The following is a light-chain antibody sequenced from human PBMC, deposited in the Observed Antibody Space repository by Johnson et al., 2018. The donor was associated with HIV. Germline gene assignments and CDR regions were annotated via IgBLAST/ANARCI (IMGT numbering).Light chain of an antibody. CDR2: DNN. CDR1: SSNIGNNY. V-gene: IGLV1-51*01. Sequence: VLTQPPSVSAAPGQKVTISCSGSSSNIGNNYVSWYQQLPGTAHKLLIYDNNKRPSGIPDRFSGSKSGTSATLGITGLQTGDEADYYCGTWDSSLSASYVFGTGTKVTVL. J-gene: IGLJ1*01. CDR3: GTWDSSLSASYV.